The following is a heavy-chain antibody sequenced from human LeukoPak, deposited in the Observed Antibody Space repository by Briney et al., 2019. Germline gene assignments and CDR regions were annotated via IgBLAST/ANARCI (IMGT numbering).Heavy chain of an antibody. Sequence: PSETLSLTCTVSGGSISSSSYYWGWIRQPPGKGLEWIGSIYYSGSTYYNPSLKSRVTISVDTSKNQFSLKLSSVTAADTAVYYCARLAGFYSNTTDYWDQGTLVTVSS. V-gene: IGHV4-39*01. CDR3: ARLAGFYSNTTDY. CDR2: IYYSGST. CDR1: GGSISSSSYY. D-gene: IGHD4-11*01. J-gene: IGHJ4*02.